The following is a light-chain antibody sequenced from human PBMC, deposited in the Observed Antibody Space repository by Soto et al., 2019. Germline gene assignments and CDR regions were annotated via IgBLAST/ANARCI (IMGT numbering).Light chain of an antibody. CDR1: SSNIGSNT. CDR3: AAWDDSLNGAV. V-gene: IGLV1-44*01. Sequence: QSVLTQPPSASGTPGQRVTISCSGSSSNIGSNTVNWYQQLPGTAPKLLIYSDNRRPSGVPDRFSGSKSGTSASLAISGLQSEDEAGCYCAAWDDSLNGAVFGGGTQLTVL. J-gene: IGLJ7*01. CDR2: SDN.